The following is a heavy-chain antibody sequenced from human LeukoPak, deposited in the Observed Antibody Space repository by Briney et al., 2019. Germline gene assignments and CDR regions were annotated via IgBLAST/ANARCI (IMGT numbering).Heavy chain of an antibody. CDR3: AREIPLGDGVRAFDS. Sequence: SVKVSCKASGGTFSSYAISWVRQAPGQGHEWMGRIIPIFGIANYAQKFQGRVTITADKSTSTAYMELSSLRSEDTGVYYCAREIPLGDGVRAFDSWGGGRMVTLCS. J-gene: IGHJ3*02. CDR1: GGTFSSYA. D-gene: IGHD3-16*01. V-gene: IGHV1-69*04. CDR2: IIPIFGIA.